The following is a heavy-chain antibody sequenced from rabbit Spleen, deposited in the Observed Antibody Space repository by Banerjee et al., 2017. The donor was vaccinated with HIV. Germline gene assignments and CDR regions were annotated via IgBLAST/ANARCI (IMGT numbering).Heavy chain of an antibody. Sequence: QELLVESGGDLVKPGASLTLTCKASGFDFSRSDWICWVRQAPGKGLEWIACIDIDSSGTTYYASWAKGRFTISKTSSTTETLQMTSLTAADTATYFCARDRPGSDNFDLWGPGTLVTVS. V-gene: IGHV1S45*01. CDR3: ARDRPGSDNFDL. CDR1: GFDFSRSDW. J-gene: IGHJ4*01. CDR2: IDIDSSGTT. D-gene: IGHD3-1*01.